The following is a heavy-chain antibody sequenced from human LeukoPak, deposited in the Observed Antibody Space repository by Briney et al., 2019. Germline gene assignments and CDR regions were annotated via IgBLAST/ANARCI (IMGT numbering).Heavy chain of an antibody. J-gene: IGHJ6*03. CDR2: INWNSGTM. CDR1: GFSFADAT. CDR3: AKDPYMDV. Sequence: PGGSLRLSCAASGFSFADATMHWVRQVPGKGLEWVSGINWNSGTMGYADSVKGRFTVSRDNAKNSLYLQVNSLKTEDTALYYCAKDPYMDVWGKGTTVTVSS. V-gene: IGHV3-9*01.